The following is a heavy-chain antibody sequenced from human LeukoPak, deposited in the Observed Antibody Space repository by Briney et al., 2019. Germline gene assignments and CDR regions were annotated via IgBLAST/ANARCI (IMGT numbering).Heavy chain of an antibody. Sequence: GGSLRLSCAVSGCIFSSYAMNWVSQAPGKGLEWVSGISGGGGVTYYADSVKGRFTISRDNAKNTLFLQMNSLRAEDTAVYYCARDRVETEWHYHPMFDYWGQGILVTVSS. CDR2: ISGGGGVT. V-gene: IGHV3-23*01. CDR1: GCIFSSYA. D-gene: IGHD2-21*02. CDR3: ARDRVETEWHYHPMFDY. J-gene: IGHJ4*02.